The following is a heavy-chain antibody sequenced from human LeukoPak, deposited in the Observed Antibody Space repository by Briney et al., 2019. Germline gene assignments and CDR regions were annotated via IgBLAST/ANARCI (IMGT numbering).Heavy chain of an antibody. CDR2: VSSSGSTI. CDR1: GFTFSSYA. D-gene: IGHD3-22*01. V-gene: IGHV3-48*03. CDR3: ARAHYYDSSGLDF. Sequence: GGSLRLSCAASGFTFSSYAMSWVRQAPGKGLEWVSGVSSSGSTIYYADSLKGRFTISRDNAKNSLYLQMNSLRAEDTAVYYCARAHYYDSSGLDFWGQGTLVTVSS. J-gene: IGHJ4*02.